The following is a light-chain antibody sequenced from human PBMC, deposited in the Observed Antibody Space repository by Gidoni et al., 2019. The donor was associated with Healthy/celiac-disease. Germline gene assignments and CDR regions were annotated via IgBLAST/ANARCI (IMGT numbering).Light chain of an antibody. Sequence: DIQMTQSPSSLSASVGDRVTITCRARQSISSYLNWDQQKPGQAPKLLIYAASSLQSGVPSRFSGSGSGTDFTLTISSLQPEDFATYYCQQSYSTPPTFGQGTKVEIK. V-gene: IGKV1-39*01. CDR3: QQSYSTPPT. CDR2: AAS. CDR1: QSISSY. J-gene: IGKJ1*01.